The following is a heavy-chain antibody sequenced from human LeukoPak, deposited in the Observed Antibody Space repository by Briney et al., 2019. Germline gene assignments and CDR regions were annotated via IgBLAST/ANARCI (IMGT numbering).Heavy chain of an antibody. Sequence: ASVKVSCKASGYTFTSYGISWVRQAPGQGLEWMGWINPNSGGTNYAQKFQGRVTMTRDTSISTAYMELSRLRSDDTAVYYCARMQNEGGYTWGQGTLVTVSS. D-gene: IGHD5-12*01. CDR3: ARMQNEGGYT. V-gene: IGHV1-2*02. J-gene: IGHJ4*02. CDR1: GYTFTSYG. CDR2: INPNSGGT.